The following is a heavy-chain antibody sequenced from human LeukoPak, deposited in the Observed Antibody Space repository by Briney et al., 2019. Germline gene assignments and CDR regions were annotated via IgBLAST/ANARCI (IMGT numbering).Heavy chain of an antibody. CDR2: ISSSGSTI. Sequence: GGSLRLSCAASGFTFSSYEMNWVRQAPGKGLEWVSYISSSGSTIYYADSVKGRFTISRDNAKNSLYLQMNSLRAEDTAVYYCARESTVGARIVNWGQGTLVTVSS. CDR1: GFTFSSYE. D-gene: IGHD2-21*01. J-gene: IGHJ4*02. V-gene: IGHV3-48*03. CDR3: ARESTVGARIVN.